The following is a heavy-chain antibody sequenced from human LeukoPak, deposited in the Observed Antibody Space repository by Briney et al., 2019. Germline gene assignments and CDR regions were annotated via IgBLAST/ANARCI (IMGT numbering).Heavy chain of an antibody. CDR2: ISSNGGST. Sequence: HPGPSLRLSCSPSGSTLSSYAMHWVRQAPGKGLEYVSAISSNGGSTYYADSVKGRFTICRDNSKNTLYLQMSSLRAEDTAVYYCVSSRVRGAAYGMDVWGKGTTVTVSS. CDR3: VSSRVRGAAYGMDV. J-gene: IGHJ6*04. D-gene: IGHD3-10*01. V-gene: IGHV3-64D*06. CDR1: GSTLSSYA.